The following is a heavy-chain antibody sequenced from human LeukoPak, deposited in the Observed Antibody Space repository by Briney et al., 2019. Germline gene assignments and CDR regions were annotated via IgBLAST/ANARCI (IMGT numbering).Heavy chain of an antibody. Sequence: GGSLRLSCVASGFTFSSYYMSWVRQAPGKGLEWVANINLDGGDKSYVDSVKGRFTISRDNAKNSLYLQMNSLGAEDTAVYYCARDYDYSLDYWGQGTLVTVS. J-gene: IGHJ4*02. CDR2: INLDGGDK. CDR1: GFTFSSYY. D-gene: IGHD4/OR15-4a*01. V-gene: IGHV3-7*01. CDR3: ARDYDYSLDY.